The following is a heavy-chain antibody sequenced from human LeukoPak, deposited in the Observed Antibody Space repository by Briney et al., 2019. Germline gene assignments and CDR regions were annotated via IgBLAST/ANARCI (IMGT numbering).Heavy chain of an antibody. CDR3: ARDYGSGSYYKGYYFDY. V-gene: IGHV1-46*01. Sequence: ASVKVSCKASGYTFTSYYMHWVRQAPGQGLEWMGIINPSGGSTRYAQKFQGRVTMTRDTSTSTVYMELSSLRSEDTAVYYCARDYGSGSYYKGYYFDYWGQGTLVTVSS. J-gene: IGHJ4*02. CDR1: GYTFTSYY. CDR2: INPSGGST. D-gene: IGHD3-10*01.